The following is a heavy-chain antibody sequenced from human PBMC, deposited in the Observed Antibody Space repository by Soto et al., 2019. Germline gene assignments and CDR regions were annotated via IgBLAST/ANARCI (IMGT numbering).Heavy chain of an antibody. V-gene: IGHV4-34*01. Sequence: PSETLSLTCAVYGGSFIGYYWSWIRQPPGKGLEWIGEINHSGSTNYNPSLKSRVTISVDTSKNQFSLKLSSVTAADTAVYYCARGRLYVGLDYWGQGTLVTVSS. CDR3: ARGRLYVGLDY. CDR2: INHSGST. J-gene: IGHJ4*02. D-gene: IGHD3-16*01. CDR1: GGSFIGYY.